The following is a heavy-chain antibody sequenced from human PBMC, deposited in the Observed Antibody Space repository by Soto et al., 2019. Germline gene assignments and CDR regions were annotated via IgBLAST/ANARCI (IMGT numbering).Heavy chain of an antibody. CDR1: GFTFSSYS. D-gene: IGHD2-15*01. Sequence: GGSLRLSCAASGFTFSSYSMNWVRQAPGKGLEWVSSISSSSSYIYYADSVKGRFTISRDNAKNSLYLQMNSLRAEDTAVYYCARNKDPYYYYMDVWGKGTTVTVSS. CDR2: ISSSSSYI. J-gene: IGHJ6*03. CDR3: ARNKDPYYYYMDV. V-gene: IGHV3-21*01.